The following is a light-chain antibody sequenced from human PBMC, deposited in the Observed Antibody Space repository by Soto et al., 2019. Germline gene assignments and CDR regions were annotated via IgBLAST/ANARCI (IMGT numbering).Light chain of an antibody. CDR2: GVS. CDR1: QSVSSK. Sequence: EIVMTQSPATLSVSPGERATLSCRASQSVSSKLAWFQQKPGQAPSLLIYGVSTRATGVPVRFSGSGSGTEFTLTISRLEPEDFAVYYCQQYGSSPLTFGGGTKVEIK. CDR3: QQYGSSPLT. J-gene: IGKJ4*01. V-gene: IGKV3-15*01.